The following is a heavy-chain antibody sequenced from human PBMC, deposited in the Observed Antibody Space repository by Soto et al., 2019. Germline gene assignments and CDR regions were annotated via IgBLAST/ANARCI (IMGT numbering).Heavy chain of an antibody. V-gene: IGHV4-59*01. CDR2: IYYSGST. J-gene: IGHJ6*02. CDR3: ARDRRGYCSSTSFSYYYCMDV. D-gene: IGHD2-2*01. CDR1: GGSISSYY. Sequence: SETLSLTCTVSGGSISSYYWSWIRQPPGTGLEWIGYIYYSGSTNYNHTLKSRVTISIDTSKNQFSLKLSSVTAADTAVDYCARDRRGYCSSTSFSYYYCMDVWGQGTTVTVSS.